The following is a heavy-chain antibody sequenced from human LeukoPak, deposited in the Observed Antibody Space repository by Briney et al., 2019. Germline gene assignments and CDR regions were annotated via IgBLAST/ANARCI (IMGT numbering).Heavy chain of an antibody. J-gene: IGHJ4*02. CDR2: ISYDGSNK. Sequence: GGSLRLSCAASGFTFSSYAMHWVRQAPGKGLEWVAVISYDGSNKYYADSVKGRFTISRDNSKNTLYLQMNSLRAEDTAVYYCAKQPATYYYDSSGYYWGQGTLVTVSS. CDR1: GFTFSSYA. V-gene: IGHV3-30*04. CDR3: AKQPATYYYDSSGYY. D-gene: IGHD3-22*01.